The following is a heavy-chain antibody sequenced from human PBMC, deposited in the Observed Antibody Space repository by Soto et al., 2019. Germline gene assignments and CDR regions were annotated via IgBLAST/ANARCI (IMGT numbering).Heavy chain of an antibody. CDR2: INPIFGTA. V-gene: IGHV1-69*13. Sequence: ASVKVSCKASGYTFTSYYMHWVRQAPGQGLEWMGIINPIFGTANYAQKFQGRVTITADESTSTAYMELSSLRSEDTAVYYCARDRGPSSGYYPYWFDPWGQGTLVTVSS. J-gene: IGHJ5*02. D-gene: IGHD3-22*01. CDR1: GYTFTSYY. CDR3: ARDRGPSSGYYPYWFDP.